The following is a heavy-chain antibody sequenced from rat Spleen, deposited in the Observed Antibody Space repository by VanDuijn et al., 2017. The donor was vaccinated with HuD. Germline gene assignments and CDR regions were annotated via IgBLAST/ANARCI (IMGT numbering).Heavy chain of an antibody. CDR2: ISYDGIST. Sequence: EVQLVESGGDLVQPGRSMKLSCTTSGFTFSNYCMTWVRQAPTKSLDWVAAISYDGISTYYRDSVRGRFTISSDNAKTTLYLQMDSLRSEDTATYYCVRQDTSGYSNWFAYWGQGTLVTVSS. D-gene: IGHD4-3*01. V-gene: IGHV5-22*01. CDR3: VRQDTSGYSNWFAY. J-gene: IGHJ3*01. CDR1: GFTFSNYC.